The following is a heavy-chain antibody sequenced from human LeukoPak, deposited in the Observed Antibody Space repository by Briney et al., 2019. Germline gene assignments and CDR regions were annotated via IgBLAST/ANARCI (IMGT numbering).Heavy chain of an antibody. J-gene: IGHJ6*04. CDR3: ARVLITMVRGVISYYYYGMDV. D-gene: IGHD3-10*01. V-gene: IGHV4-61*01. CDR2: IYYSGST. Sequence: SETLSLTCTVSGGSVSSGSYYWSWIRQPPGKGLEWIGYIYYSGSTNYNPSLKSRVTISVDTSKNQFSLKPSSVTAADTAVYYCARVLITMVRGVISYYYYGMDVWGKGTTVTVSS. CDR1: GGSVSSGSYY.